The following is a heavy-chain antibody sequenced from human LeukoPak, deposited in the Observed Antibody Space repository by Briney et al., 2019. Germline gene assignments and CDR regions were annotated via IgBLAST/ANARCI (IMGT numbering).Heavy chain of an antibody. CDR3: AKTVLLWFGEFDQYYFDY. D-gene: IGHD3-10*01. Sequence: GGSLRLSCAASGFTFSSYGMHWVRQAPGKGLEWVAFIRYDGSNKYYADSVKGRFTISRDNSKNTLYLQMDSLRAEDTAVYYCAKTVLLWFGEFDQYYFDYWGQGTLVTVSS. V-gene: IGHV3-30*02. J-gene: IGHJ4*02. CDR1: GFTFSSYG. CDR2: IRYDGSNK.